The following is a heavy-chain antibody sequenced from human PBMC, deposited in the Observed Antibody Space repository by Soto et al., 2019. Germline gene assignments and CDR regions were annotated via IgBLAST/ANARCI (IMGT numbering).Heavy chain of an antibody. CDR2: IIPRFGTT. CDR3: ARGRGLYNSGRSQLDS. Sequence: VKVSCKASGDSFSKYTVNWVRQAPRQGLEWMGGIIPRFGTTNYAPTLQDRVTITADESMNTVYMELSSLRPEDTALYYCARGRGLYNSGRSQLDSWGQGTLVTVS. V-gene: IGHV1-69*01. D-gene: IGHD1-26*01. J-gene: IGHJ4*02. CDR1: GDSFSKYT.